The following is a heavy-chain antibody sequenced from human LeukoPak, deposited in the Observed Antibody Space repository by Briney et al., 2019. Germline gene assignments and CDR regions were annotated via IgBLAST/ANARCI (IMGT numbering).Heavy chain of an antibody. CDR1: GASVRTYY. Sequence: SETLSLTCNVSGASVRTYYWCWIRQPPGKGLEWVGHIYYSGGTRYNPSLKSRVTISVDTSKNQFSLKLSSVTAADTAVYYCARDKGGIAAAGLTEDVYYYYGMDVWGQGTTVTVSS. D-gene: IGHD6-13*01. CDR3: ARDKGGIAAAGLTEDVYYYYGMDV. J-gene: IGHJ6*02. CDR2: IYYSGGT. V-gene: IGHV4-59*02.